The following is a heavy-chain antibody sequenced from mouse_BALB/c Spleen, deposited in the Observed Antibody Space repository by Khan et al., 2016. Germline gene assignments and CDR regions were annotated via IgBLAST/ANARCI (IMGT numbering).Heavy chain of an antibody. V-gene: IGHV5-17*02. CDR2: ISSGGSVI. J-gene: IGHJ2*01. CDR1: GFTLSSFG. Sequence: EVELVESGGGLVQPGGSRKLSCAASGFTLSSFGMHWVRQAPEKGLEWVAFISSGGSVIYYAETVKGRFTISRDNPKNTLFLQLTSLRSEDTAMYYCGRGDYWGQGTTLTVSS. CDR3: GRGDY.